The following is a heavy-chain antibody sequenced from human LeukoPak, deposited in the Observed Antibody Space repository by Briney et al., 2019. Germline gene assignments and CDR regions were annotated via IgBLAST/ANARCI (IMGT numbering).Heavy chain of an antibody. CDR1: GFTFSSYA. D-gene: IGHD3-22*01. J-gene: IGHJ3*02. CDR3: AKGRFYYDSSGYMSDAFDI. CDR2: ISGSGGST. Sequence: PGGSLRLSCAASGFTFSSYAMSWVRQAPGKGLEWVSAISGSGGSTYYADSVKGRFTISRDNSKNTLYLQMNSLRAEDTAVYYCAKGRFYYDSSGYMSDAFDIWGQGTMVTVSS. V-gene: IGHV3-23*01.